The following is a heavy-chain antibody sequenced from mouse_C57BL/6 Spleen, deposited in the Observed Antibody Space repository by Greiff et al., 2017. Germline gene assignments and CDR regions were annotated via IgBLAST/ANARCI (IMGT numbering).Heavy chain of an antibody. CDR1: GYTFTSYW. CDR3: ASNWDWYFDV. D-gene: IGHD4-1*02. J-gene: IGHJ1*03. CDR2: IDPSDSET. Sequence: VQLQQPGAELVRPGSSVKLSCKASGYTFTSYWMHWVKQRPIQGLEWIGNIDPSDSETHYNQKFKDKATLTVDKSSSTAYMQLSCLKSEDSAVYYCASNWDWYFDVWGTGTTVTVSS. V-gene: IGHV1-52*01.